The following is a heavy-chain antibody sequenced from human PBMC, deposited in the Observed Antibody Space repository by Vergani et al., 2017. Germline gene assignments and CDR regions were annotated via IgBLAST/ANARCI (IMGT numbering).Heavy chain of an antibody. Sequence: EVQLVQSGAEVKKPGATVKISCKVSGYTFTDYYMHWVQQAPGKGLEWMGLVDPEDGETIYAETFQGRVTITADTSTDTAYMELSRLRSDDTAVYYCAREDSNYDFWSGYYSYYYYGMDVWGQGTTVTVSS. J-gene: IGHJ6*02. CDR1: GYTFTDYY. CDR2: VDPEDGET. D-gene: IGHD3-3*01. CDR3: AREDSNYDFWSGYYSYYYYGMDV. V-gene: IGHV1-69-2*01.